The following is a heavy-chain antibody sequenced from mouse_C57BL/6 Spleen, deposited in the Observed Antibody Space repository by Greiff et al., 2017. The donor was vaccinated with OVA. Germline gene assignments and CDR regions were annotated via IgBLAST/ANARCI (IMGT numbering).Heavy chain of an antibody. D-gene: IGHD5-1*01. V-gene: IGHV2-6*01. CDR2: IWGVGST. CDR3: ASEPIREFAY. J-gene: IGHJ3*01. Sequence: VQLQESGPGLVAPSQSLSITCTVSGFSLTSYGVDWVRQSPGKGLEWLGVIWGVGSTNYNSALKSRLSIGKDNSKSQVFLKMNSLQTDDTAMYYCASEPIREFAYWGQGTLVTVSA. CDR1: GFSLTSYG.